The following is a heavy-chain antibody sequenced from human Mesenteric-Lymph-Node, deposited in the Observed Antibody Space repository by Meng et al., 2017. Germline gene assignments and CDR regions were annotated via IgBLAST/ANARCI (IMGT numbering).Heavy chain of an antibody. V-gene: IGHV4-34*01. J-gene: IGHJ5*02. CDR3: ASNPLSYYYGSGSYPNWFDP. CDR2: INHSGST. CDR1: GGSFSGYY. D-gene: IGHD3-10*01. Sequence: SETLSLTCAVYGGSFSGYYWSWIRQPPGKGLEWIGEINHSGSTNYNPSLKSRVTISVDTSKNQFSLKLSSVTAADTAVYYCASNPLSYYYGSGSYPNWFDPWGQGTLVTVSS.